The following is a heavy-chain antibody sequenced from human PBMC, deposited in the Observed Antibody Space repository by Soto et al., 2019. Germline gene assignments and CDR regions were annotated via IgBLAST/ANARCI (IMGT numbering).Heavy chain of an antibody. Sequence: EVQLVESGGDLVQPGGSLRLSCVASGFTFSSYEMNWVRQAPGKGLEWVSYISSRDGTIYYADSVKGRVTISRDNAKNFLSLQMNNLRDEDTAIYYCAATYFYDSSGYFSYWGQGTRVTVSS. CDR3: AATYFYDSSGYFSY. CDR1: GFTFSSYE. J-gene: IGHJ4*02. CDR2: ISSRDGTI. D-gene: IGHD3-22*01. V-gene: IGHV3-48*03.